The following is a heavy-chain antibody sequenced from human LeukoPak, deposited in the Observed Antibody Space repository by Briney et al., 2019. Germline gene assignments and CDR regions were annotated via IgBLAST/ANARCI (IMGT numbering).Heavy chain of an antibody. CDR2: ISCSCSTI. CDR3: ARDRLGIQLWPFYCYYYYMDV. D-gene: IGHD5-18*01. Sequence: GGSLRLSCAASGFTFSSYEMKWVRQAPGKGREGGLYISCSCSTIYYADSVKGRFTIYRDNAKNSLYLQMNSLRAEGTAVYYRARDRLGIQLWPFYCYYYYMDVWVKGTTVAVSS. V-gene: IGHV3-48*03. J-gene: IGHJ6*03. CDR1: GFTFSSYE.